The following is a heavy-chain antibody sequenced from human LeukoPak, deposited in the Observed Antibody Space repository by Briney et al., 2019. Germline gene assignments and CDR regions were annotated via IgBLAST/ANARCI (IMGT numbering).Heavy chain of an antibody. CDR1: GGSISSYY. D-gene: IGHD6-13*01. V-gene: IGHV4-59*01. CDR2: IYYSGST. Sequence: SETLSLTCTVSGGSISSYYWSWIRQPPGKGLEWIGYIYYSGSTNYNPSLKSRVTISVDTSKNQFSLKLSSVTAADTAVYYCAREAAAGFDYWGQGTLVTVSS. CDR3: AREAAAGFDY. J-gene: IGHJ4*02.